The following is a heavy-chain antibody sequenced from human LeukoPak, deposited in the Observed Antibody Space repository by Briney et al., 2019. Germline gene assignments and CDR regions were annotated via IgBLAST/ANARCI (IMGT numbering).Heavy chain of an antibody. J-gene: IGHJ4*02. CDR2: IIPIFGTA. V-gene: IGHV1-69*01. CDR1: GGTFGSYA. D-gene: IGHD2-15*01. CDR3: ARGLPPEDIVAVAAYYFDY. Sequence: EASVKVSCKASGGTFGSYAISWVRQAPGQGLEWMGGIIPIFGTANYAQKFQGRVTITADESTSTAYMELSCLRSEDTAVYYCARGLPPEDIVAVAAYYFDYWGQGTLVTVSS.